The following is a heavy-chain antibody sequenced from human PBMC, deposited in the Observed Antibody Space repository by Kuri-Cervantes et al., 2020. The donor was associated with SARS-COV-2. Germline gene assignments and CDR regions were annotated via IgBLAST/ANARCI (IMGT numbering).Heavy chain of an antibody. J-gene: IGHJ4*02. Sequence: GGSLRLSGAACGFTFSSYGMHWVRQAPGKGLEWVLSITRSSVYISYADSQKGRFTISRDNAKNSLYLQMNSLRAEDTGVYYFARSPGDGDYDPFDYWGQGTLVTVSS. D-gene: IGHD4-17*01. CDR2: ITRSSVYI. CDR3: ARSPGDGDYDPFDY. V-gene: IGHV3-21*01. CDR1: GFTFSSYG.